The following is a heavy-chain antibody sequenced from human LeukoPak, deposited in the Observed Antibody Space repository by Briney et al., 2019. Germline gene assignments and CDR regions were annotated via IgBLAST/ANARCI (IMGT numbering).Heavy chain of an antibody. D-gene: IGHD2-21*02. Sequence: ASVKVSCKASGYTFTSYGISWVRQAPGQGLEWMGWISAYNGNTNYAQKLQGRVTITADESTSTAYMELSSLRSEDTAVYYCARALCGGDCYSKLRTEYFQHWGQGTLVTVSS. J-gene: IGHJ1*01. CDR3: ARALCGGDCYSKLRTEYFQH. CDR2: ISAYNGNT. CDR1: GYTFTSYG. V-gene: IGHV1-18*01.